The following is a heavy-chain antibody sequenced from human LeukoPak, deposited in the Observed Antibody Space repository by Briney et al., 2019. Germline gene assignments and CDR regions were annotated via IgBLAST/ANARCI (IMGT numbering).Heavy chain of an antibody. CDR1: GGSISSGGYY. J-gene: IGHJ4*02. CDR2: TYYSGST. CDR3: ARDFRSGSGSYIDY. Sequence: SETLSLTCTVSGGSISSGGYYWSWVRQHPGKGLEWIGYTYYSGSTYYNPSLKSRVTISVDTSKNQFSLKLSSVTAADTAVYYCARDFRSGSGSYIDYWGQGTLVTVSS. V-gene: IGHV4-31*03. D-gene: IGHD3-10*01.